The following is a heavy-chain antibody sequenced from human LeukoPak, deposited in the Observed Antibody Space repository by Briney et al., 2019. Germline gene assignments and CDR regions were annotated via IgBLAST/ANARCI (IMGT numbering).Heavy chain of an antibody. CDR2: IKPDGSGI. V-gene: IGHV3-7*01. CDR1: GFSFTPLW. CDR3: ARDNAVPAAGQDY. D-gene: IGHD6-13*01. J-gene: IGHJ4*02. Sequence: GGSLRLPCAASGFSFTPLWMSWVRKAPGGGLEGLANIKPDGSGIYYANSAKGRFTISKDNAKNSLYRQMHSLRVEDTALYYCARDNAVPAAGQDYWGQGTLVTVSS.